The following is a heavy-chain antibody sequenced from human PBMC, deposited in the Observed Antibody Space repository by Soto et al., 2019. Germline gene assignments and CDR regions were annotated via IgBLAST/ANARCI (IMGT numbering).Heavy chain of an antibody. Sequence: SETLSLTCSVSAGSISSYYWSWIRQPPGKGLEWSGYIYYSGSTNYNPSLKSRVTISVDTSKNQFSLELSSVTAADTAVYYCARVPAFGSGYDAPGDFDLWGRGTLVTVSP. CDR3: ARVPAFGSGYDAPGDFDL. CDR1: AGSISSYY. V-gene: IGHV4-59*01. CDR2: IYYSGST. D-gene: IGHD3-3*01. J-gene: IGHJ2*01.